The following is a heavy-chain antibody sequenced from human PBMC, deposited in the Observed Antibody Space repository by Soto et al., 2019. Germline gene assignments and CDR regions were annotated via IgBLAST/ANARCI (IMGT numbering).Heavy chain of an antibody. CDR2: ISAYNGNT. CDR1: GGTFSSYA. Sequence: ASVKVSSKASGGTFSSYAISWVRQAPGQGLEWMGWISAYNGNTNYAQKLQGRVTMTTDTSTSTAYMELRSLRSDDTAVYYCAREILVAEIDYWGQGTLVTVS. D-gene: IGHD6-19*01. J-gene: IGHJ4*02. CDR3: AREILVAEIDY. V-gene: IGHV1-18*01.